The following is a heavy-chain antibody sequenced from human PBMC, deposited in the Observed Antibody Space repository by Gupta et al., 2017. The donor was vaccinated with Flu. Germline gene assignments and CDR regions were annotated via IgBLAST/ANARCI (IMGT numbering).Heavy chain of an antibody. CDR1: GGSVSSGGYY. CDR2: MYFSGTT. CDR3: ARIGGTTGTTSDF. J-gene: IGHJ4*02. V-gene: IGHV4-61*03. Sequence: QVQLQESGPGLVKPSETLSLTCTVSGGSVSSGGYYWSWIRQSPGKGLEWVGYMYFSGTTNYNPSLKSRVTIAVDTSKNHFSLKVNSVTAADTAIYYCARIGGTTGTTSDFWGQGTLVTVSS. D-gene: IGHD1-1*01.